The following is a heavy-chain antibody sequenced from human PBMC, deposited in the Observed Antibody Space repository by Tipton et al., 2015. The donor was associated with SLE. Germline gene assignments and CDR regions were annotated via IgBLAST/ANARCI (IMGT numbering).Heavy chain of an antibody. CDR2: IKQDGSEK. D-gene: IGHD2-2*01. V-gene: IGHV3-7*01. CDR1: GFTFSSYW. J-gene: IGHJ4*02. Sequence: GSLRLSCAAPGFTFSSYWMSWVRQAPGKGLEWVANIKQDGSEKYYVDSVKGRFTISRDNAKNSLYLQMNSLRAEDTAVYYCARVRRDIVVVPAGGGFDYWGQGTLVTVSS. CDR3: ARVRRDIVVVPAGGGFDY.